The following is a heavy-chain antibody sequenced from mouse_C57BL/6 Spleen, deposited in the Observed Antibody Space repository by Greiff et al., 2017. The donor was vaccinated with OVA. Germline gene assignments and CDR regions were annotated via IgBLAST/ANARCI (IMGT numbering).Heavy chain of an antibody. Sequence: EVQLQQSGPELVKPGASVKMSCKASGYTFTDYNMHWVKQSHGKSLEWMGYINPNNGGTSYNQKFKGKATLTVNKSYSTAYMEISSLPSEDSAVYYFSRSLTVPVPHLDYWGQGTTLTGSS. J-gene: IGHJ2*01. CDR1: GYTFTDYN. D-gene: IGHD4-1*01. CDR2: INPNNGGT. CDR3: SRSLTVPVPHLDY. V-gene: IGHV1-22*01.